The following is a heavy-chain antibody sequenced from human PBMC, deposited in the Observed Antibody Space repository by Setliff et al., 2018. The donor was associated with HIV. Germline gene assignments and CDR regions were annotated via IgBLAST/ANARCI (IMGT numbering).Heavy chain of an antibody. J-gene: IGHJ4*02. D-gene: IGHD1-26*01. V-gene: IGHV3-11*05. CDR2: ISTSSGHT. CDR1: GFTFSDYF. CDR3: ARDRGGNSGGFYDPPLDV. Sequence: GESLKISCAASGFTFSDYFMAWVRQTPVKGLEWISYISTSSGHTVYADSVKGRFTISRDNAKKSLYLEMNSLRAEDTAVYYCARDRGGNSGGFYDPPLDVWGLGTLVTVSS.